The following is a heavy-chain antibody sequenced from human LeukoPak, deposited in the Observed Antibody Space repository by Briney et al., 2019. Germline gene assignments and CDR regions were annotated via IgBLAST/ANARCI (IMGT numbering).Heavy chain of an antibody. Sequence: SETLSLTCTVSGGSISTYYWSWIRQPPGKGLEWIGHIYYSGSTNYNPSLKSRVTISVDTSKNQFSLKLSSVTAADTAVYYCARRGYYYDSSHYYYFDYWGQGTLVTVSS. CDR1: GGSISTYY. D-gene: IGHD3-22*01. J-gene: IGHJ4*02. V-gene: IGHV4-59*08. CDR3: ARRGYYYDSSHYYYFDY. CDR2: IYYSGST.